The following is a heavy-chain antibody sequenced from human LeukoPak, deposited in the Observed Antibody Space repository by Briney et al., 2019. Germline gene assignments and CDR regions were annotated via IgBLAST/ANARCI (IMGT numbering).Heavy chain of an antibody. Sequence: SETLSLTCTVSGGSISSYYWIWIRQPPGKGLEWIGYIYYTGSTTYNPSFKSRVTISVDTSKNQFSLKLRSVTASDTSVYYCARHENWESSNGDSFDIWGRGTMVTVSS. CDR2: IYYTGST. J-gene: IGHJ3*02. CDR3: ARHENWESSNGDSFDI. V-gene: IGHV4-59*08. D-gene: IGHD2-8*01. CDR1: GGSISSYY.